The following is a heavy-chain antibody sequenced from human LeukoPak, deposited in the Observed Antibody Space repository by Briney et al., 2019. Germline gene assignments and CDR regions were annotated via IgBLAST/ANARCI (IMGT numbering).Heavy chain of an antibody. Sequence: ASVNVSCKASGYTFTSYGISWVRQAPGQGLEWMGWISAYNGNTNYAQKLQGRVTMTTDTSTSTAYMELRSLRSDDTAVYYCARDRSPPYCSSTSCYEYYFDYWGQGTLVTVSS. V-gene: IGHV1-18*01. D-gene: IGHD2-2*01. CDR3: ARDRSPPYCSSTSCYEYYFDY. J-gene: IGHJ4*02. CDR1: GYTFTSYG. CDR2: ISAYNGNT.